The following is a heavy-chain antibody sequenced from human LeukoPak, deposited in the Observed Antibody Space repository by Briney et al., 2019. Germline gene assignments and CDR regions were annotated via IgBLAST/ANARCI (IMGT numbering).Heavy chain of an antibody. CDR3: ARDRPGGSSLDY. V-gene: IGHV4-59*01. D-gene: IGHD6-13*01. CDR1: GGSISRDY. J-gene: IGHJ4*02. CDR2: IYYTGST. Sequence: SEALSLTCTVSGGSISRDYWSWIRQPPGKGLEWIGYIYYTGSTNYNPSLKSRVTISVDTSKNQFSLKLSSVTAADTAVYYCARDRPGGSSLDYWGQGTLVTVSS.